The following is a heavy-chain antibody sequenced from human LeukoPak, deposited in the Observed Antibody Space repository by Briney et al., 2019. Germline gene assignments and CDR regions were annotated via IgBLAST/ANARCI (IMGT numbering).Heavy chain of an antibody. V-gene: IGHV4-61*02. J-gene: IGHJ5*02. D-gene: IGHD3-10*01. CDR1: GGSISSGSYY. CDR2: IYTSGST. Sequence: SETLSLTCTVSGGSISSGSYYWSWIRQPAGKGLEWIGRIYTSGSTNYNPSLKSRVTISLDTSKNQFSLNLTSVTAADTAVYYCARDAYGSGSYYDANWFDPWGQGTLVIVSS. CDR3: ARDAYGSGSYYDANWFDP.